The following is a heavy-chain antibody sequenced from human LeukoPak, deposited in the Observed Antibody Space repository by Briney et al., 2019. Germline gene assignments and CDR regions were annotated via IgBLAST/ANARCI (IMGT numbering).Heavy chain of an antibody. D-gene: IGHD6-19*01. CDR2: VYYSGTT. V-gene: IGHV4-39*07. J-gene: IGHJ4*02. CDR1: GGSISLSYYY. CDR3: ARGTLYSGWSYYFDY. Sequence: SETLSLTCSVPGGSISLSYYYWGWIRQPPGKALEWIGSVYYSGTTSYNPSLKSRVTISVDMSKNHFSLGLSSVTAADTAMYYCARGTLYSGWSYYFDYWGQGSQVTVSS.